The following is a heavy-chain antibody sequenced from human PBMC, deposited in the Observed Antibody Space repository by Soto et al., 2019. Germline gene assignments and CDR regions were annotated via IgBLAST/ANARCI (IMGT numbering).Heavy chain of an antibody. J-gene: IGHJ4*02. D-gene: IGHD3-16*02. CDR3: VKDGEGAYDHDWGSYPNGYYFDY. V-gene: IGHV3-30*18. CDR2: ISYDGSNK. Sequence: QVQLVESGGGVVQPGRSLRLSCAASGFTFSSYGMHWVRQAPGKGLEWVAVISYDGSNKYYADSVKGRFTISRDNSKKSLHLQTNGPRTQDAGVYYCVKDGEGAYDHDWGSYPNGYYFDYWGQGTLVTVSS. CDR1: GFTFSSYG.